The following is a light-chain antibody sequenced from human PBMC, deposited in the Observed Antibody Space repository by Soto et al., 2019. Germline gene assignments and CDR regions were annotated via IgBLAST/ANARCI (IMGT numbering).Light chain of an antibody. CDR3: CSSAGDSDV. Sequence: QSVLTQPASVSGSPGQSITISCTGTSSDVGNYNLVSWYQQHPGKAPKLMIYDVSKRPSGVSNRFSGSKSGNTASLTISGLQADDEADYYCCSSAGDSDVFGTGTKLTVL. CDR2: DVS. CDR1: SSDVGNYNL. J-gene: IGLJ1*01. V-gene: IGLV2-23*02.